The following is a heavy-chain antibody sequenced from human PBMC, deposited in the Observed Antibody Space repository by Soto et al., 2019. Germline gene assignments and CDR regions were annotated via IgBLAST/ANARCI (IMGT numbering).Heavy chain of an antibody. CDR1: GYTFSTFG. CDR3: ARDLRNYVLPDY. Sequence: QVQLVQSGAEVKEPGASVKVSCKTSGYTFSTFGLSWVRQAPGQGLEWLGWISTDNGDTNYAQNLHDRILLTTDSSTSTAYMELRSLRSDDTAVYYCARDLRNYVLPDYCGQGTLVTVSS. J-gene: IGHJ4*02. CDR2: ISTDNGDT. V-gene: IGHV1-18*01. D-gene: IGHD1-7*01.